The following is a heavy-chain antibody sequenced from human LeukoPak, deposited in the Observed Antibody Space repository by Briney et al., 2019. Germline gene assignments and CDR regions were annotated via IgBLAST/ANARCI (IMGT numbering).Heavy chain of an antibody. CDR2: IYTTGST. Sequence: SETLSLTCTVSGGSISSGSYYWSWIRQPAGKGLEWIGRIYTTGSTSYNPSLKSRGTISVDTSRNQFSLRLTSVTAADTAVYYCAREASRGYCSGGSCYVGGQGTLVTVSS. V-gene: IGHV4-61*02. J-gene: IGHJ4*02. CDR1: GGSISSGSYY. D-gene: IGHD2-15*01. CDR3: AREASRGYCSGGSCYV.